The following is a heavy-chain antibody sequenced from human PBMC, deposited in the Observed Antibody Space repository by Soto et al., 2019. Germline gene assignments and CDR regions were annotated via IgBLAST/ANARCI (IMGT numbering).Heavy chain of an antibody. CDR1: GFSLSNTGMG. CDR3: ARTEDGGRSKTPAGWFAS. CDR2: IFSNDEK. D-gene: IGHD2-15*01. V-gene: IGHV2-26*01. J-gene: IGHJ5*01. Sequence: QVTLKESGPVLVKPTETLTLTCTVSGFSLSNTGMGVSWIRQPPGKALEWLAHIFSNDEKRFSTSLKNRITISKDTSKSQVVLIMTNMDPVDTASYYCARTEDGGRSKTPAGWFASWGQGTLVTVSS.